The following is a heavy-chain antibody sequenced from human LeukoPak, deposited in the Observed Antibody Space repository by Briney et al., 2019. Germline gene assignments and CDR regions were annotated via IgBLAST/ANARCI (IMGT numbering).Heavy chain of an antibody. Sequence: SETLSLTCAVYGGSFRGYYWSWIRQPPGKGLEWIGEINHSGSTNYNPSLKSRVTISVDTSKNQFSLKLSSVTAAETAVYYCARVETYGAVGYWGQGTLVTVSS. V-gene: IGHV4-34*01. CDR1: GGSFRGYY. CDR3: ARVETYGAVGY. D-gene: IGHD1-1*01. J-gene: IGHJ4*02. CDR2: INHSGST.